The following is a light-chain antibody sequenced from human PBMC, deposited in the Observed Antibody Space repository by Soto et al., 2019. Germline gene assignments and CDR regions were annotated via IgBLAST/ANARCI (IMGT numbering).Light chain of an antibody. CDR1: QFVTNY. Sequence: VVLTQSPATLSLSPGERATLSCRASQFVTNYVAWYQQKPGQVPRLLIYQTSKRATGIPARLSGSGSGTEFTLTISCPEPGDVAVYYCMQRNQWLRTLGPGTKLEIK. CDR2: QTS. CDR3: MQRNQWLRT. J-gene: IGKJ2*01. V-gene: IGKV3-11*01.